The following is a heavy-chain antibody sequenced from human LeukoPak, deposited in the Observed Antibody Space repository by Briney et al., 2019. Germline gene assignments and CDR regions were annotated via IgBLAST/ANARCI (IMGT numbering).Heavy chain of an antibody. CDR1: GITFSSYG. J-gene: IGHJ4*02. Sequence: PGGSLRHSCAASGITFSSYGMSWIRQAPGKGLEWVSYISSSGTNIDYADSVKGRFTISRDNAKNSLYLQMNSLRAEDTAVYYCAGDEGRGYSYGYVDYWGQGTLVTVSS. V-gene: IGHV3-11*01. CDR2: ISSSGTNI. D-gene: IGHD5-18*01. CDR3: AGDEGRGYSYGYVDY.